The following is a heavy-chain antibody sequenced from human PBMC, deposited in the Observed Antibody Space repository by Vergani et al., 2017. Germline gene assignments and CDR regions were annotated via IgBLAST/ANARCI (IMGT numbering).Heavy chain of an antibody. CDR1: GGSFSGNY. Sequence: QVQLQQWGAGLLKTSETLSLTCAVSGGSFSGNYWSWIRQPPGKGLEWMGEINHSGSTKYNPSLKSRVTISVDTSTNQFSLKLSSVTAADTAVYYCARVQELNDFWSSYRVRYYYYMDVWGKGTTVTVSS. J-gene: IGHJ6*03. V-gene: IGHV4-34*01. D-gene: IGHD3-3*01. CDR2: INHSGST. CDR3: ARVQELNDFWSSYRVRYYYYMDV.